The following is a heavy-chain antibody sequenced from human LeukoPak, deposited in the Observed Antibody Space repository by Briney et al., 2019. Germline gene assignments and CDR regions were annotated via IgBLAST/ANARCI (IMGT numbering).Heavy chain of an antibody. J-gene: IGHJ4*02. CDR2: ISWNSGSI. V-gene: IGHV3-9*01. D-gene: IGHD6-19*01. CDR3: AKMGLRGAVAGTGPFDY. Sequence: PGGSLRLSCAASGFTFDDYAMHWVRQAPGKGLEWVSGISWNSGSIGYADSVKGRFTISRDNAKNSLYLQMNSLRAEDTALYYCAKMGLRGAVAGTGPFDYWGQGTLVTVSS. CDR1: GFTFDDYA.